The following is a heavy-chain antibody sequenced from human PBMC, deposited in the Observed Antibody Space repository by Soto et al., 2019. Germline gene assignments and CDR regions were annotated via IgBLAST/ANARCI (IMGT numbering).Heavy chain of an antibody. CDR3: ARGAARPAFDI. CDR2: IYYSGST. Sequence: SETLSLTCTVAGGSISSYYWSWIRQPPGKGLEWIGYIYYSGSTNCNPSLKSRVTISVDTSKKQFSLKLSSVTAADTAVYYCARGAARPAFDIWGQGTMVTVSS. V-gene: IGHV4-59*01. CDR1: GGSISSYY. J-gene: IGHJ3*02. D-gene: IGHD6-6*01.